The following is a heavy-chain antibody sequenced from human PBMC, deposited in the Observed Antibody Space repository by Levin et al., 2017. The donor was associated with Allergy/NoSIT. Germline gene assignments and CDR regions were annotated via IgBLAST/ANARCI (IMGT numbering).Heavy chain of an antibody. J-gene: IGHJ6*02. D-gene: IGHD3-22*01. CDR2: IYYSGST. Sequence: PSETLSLTCTVSGGSISSYYWSWIRQPPGKGLEWIGYIYYSGSTNYNPSLKSRVTISVDTSKNQFSLKLSSVTAADTAVYYCARGLRYYDSSGLAYYDYGMDVWGQGTTVTVSS. CDR3: ARGLRYYDSSGLAYYDYGMDV. V-gene: IGHV4-59*01. CDR1: GGSISSYY.